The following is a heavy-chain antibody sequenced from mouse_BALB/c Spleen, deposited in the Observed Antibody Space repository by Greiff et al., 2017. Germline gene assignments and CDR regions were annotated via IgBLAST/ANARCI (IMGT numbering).Heavy chain of an antibody. J-gene: IGHJ2*01. V-gene: IGHV3-2*02. CDR3: ARGGYYYGSSYEHFDY. CDR1: GYSITSDYA. Sequence: EVQRVESGPGLVKPSQSLSLTCTVTGYSITSDYAWNWIRQFPGNKLEWMGYISYSGSTSYNPSLKSRISITRDTSKNQFFLQLNSVTTEDTATYYCARGGYYYGSSYEHFDYWGQGTTLTVSS. CDR2: ISYSGST. D-gene: IGHD1-1*01.